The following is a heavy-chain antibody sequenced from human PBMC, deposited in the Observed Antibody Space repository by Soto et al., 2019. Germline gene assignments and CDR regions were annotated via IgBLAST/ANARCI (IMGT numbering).Heavy chain of an antibody. Sequence: EVQLLESGGGLVLRGGSLRLSCVASGFAFDNYVMNWVRQAPGQGLEWVAAMSGRDDDHNIYNIDSVRGRFTISRDNYKSTVYLDLSRLGADDSAVYYCAKGKNIVVGPGVIDYWGQGTLVTVSS. D-gene: IGHD2-15*01. CDR1: GFAFDNYV. CDR3: AKGKNIVVGPGVIDY. CDR2: MSGRDDDHNI. J-gene: IGHJ4*02. V-gene: IGHV3-23*01.